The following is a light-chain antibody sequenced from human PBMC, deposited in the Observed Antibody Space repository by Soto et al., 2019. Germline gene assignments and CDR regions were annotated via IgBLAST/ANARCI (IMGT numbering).Light chain of an antibody. J-gene: IGKJ1*01. V-gene: IGKV1-6*01. CDR2: ATS. CDR1: QGIRGY. Sequence: AIQMTQSPSSLSASLGDRVTFTSRASQGIRGYLGWSRQKPGKAPKLLISATSTLQSGVPSRFSGRGSGTNVTLTISSLQPEDFATYYCIQAFISPLTVGQGTKVEL. CDR3: IQAFISPLT.